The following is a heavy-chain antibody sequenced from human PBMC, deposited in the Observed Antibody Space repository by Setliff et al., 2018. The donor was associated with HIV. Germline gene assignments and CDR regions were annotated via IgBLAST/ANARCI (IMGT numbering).Heavy chain of an antibody. CDR2: IYYSGST. J-gene: IGHJ4*02. V-gene: IGHV4-39*07. CDR3: ARGHTWNYYGGDYFDY. Sequence: SETLSLTCTVSGDSISSYYWGWIRQPPGKGLEWIGSIYYSGSTYYNPSLKSRVTISVDTPKNQFSLRLSSVTAADTAVYYCARGHTWNYYGGDYFDYWGQGSLVTVSS. D-gene: IGHD1-7*01. CDR1: GDSISSYY.